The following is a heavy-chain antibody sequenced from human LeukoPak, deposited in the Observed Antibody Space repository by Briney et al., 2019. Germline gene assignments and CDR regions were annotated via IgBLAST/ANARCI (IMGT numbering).Heavy chain of an antibody. CDR3: VRNLAVAGTCFDS. CDR1: GFTFRNYW. CDR2: IKQDGSDR. V-gene: IGHV3-7*03. D-gene: IGHD6-19*01. J-gene: IGHJ4*02. Sequence: GGSLRLSCAASGFTFRNYWMSWVRQAPGTGLEWVANIKQDGSDRNYVTSVRGRFTISRDNAESSLYLQMNSLSAEDTAVYYCVRNLAVAGTCFDSWGQGTLVTVSS.